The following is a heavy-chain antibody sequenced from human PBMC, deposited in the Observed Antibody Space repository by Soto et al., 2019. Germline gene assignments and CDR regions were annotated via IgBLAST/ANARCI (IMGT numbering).Heavy chain of an antibody. D-gene: IGHD3-22*01. CDR2: ISSDGSST. CDR3: VREDYYDTSGIWSYRGYYFDY. J-gene: IGHJ4*02. Sequence: VQLVESGGGLVQPGGSLRLSCAASGFTFSSYWMHWVRQAPGKGLVWVTRISSDGSSTTYADSVRGRFTISRDNAKNTLYLQMNSLRAEDTAVYYCVREDYYDTSGIWSYRGYYFDYWGQGTLVTVSS. CDR1: GFTFSSYW. V-gene: IGHV3-74*01.